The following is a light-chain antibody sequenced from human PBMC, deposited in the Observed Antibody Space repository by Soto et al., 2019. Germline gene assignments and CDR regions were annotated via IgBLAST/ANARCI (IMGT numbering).Light chain of an antibody. V-gene: IGKV3-15*01. Sequence: EKALTQSPVTLSLSPGERATLSCRASQSVSSNLAWYQQRPGQAPRLLIYGASTRASGVPDRFSGSGSGTEFILTISSLQSEDFAVYYCQRYNNWPLTFGGGTKVESK. CDR2: GAS. J-gene: IGKJ4*01. CDR1: QSVSSN. CDR3: QRYNNWPLT.